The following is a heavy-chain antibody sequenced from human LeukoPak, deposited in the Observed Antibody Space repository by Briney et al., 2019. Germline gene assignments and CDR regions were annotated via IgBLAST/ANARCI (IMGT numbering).Heavy chain of an antibody. CDR1: GYTFTSYD. CDR2: MNPNSGNT. V-gene: IGHV1-8*01. Sequence: ASVTVSCKASGYTFTSYDINWVRQAPGQGLEWMGWMNPNSGNTGYAQKFQGRVTMTRNTSISTAYMELSSLRSEDTAVYYCARIYGGNENWFDPWGQGTLVTVSS. CDR3: ARIYGGNENWFDP. J-gene: IGHJ5*02. D-gene: IGHD4-23*01.